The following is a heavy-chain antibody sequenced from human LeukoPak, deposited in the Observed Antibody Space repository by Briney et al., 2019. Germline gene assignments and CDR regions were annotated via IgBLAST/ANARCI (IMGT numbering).Heavy chain of an antibody. CDR3: ARGGHLLRFLEWLPPWFVPFDY. Sequence: GASVKVSCKASGYTFTSYDINWVRQATGRGLEWMGWMNPNSGNTGYAQKFQGRVTMTRNTSISTAYMELSSLRSEDTAVYYCARGGHLLRFLEWLPPWFVPFDYWGQGTLVTVSS. CDR2: MNPNSGNT. D-gene: IGHD3-3*01. J-gene: IGHJ4*02. V-gene: IGHV1-8*01. CDR1: GYTFTSYD.